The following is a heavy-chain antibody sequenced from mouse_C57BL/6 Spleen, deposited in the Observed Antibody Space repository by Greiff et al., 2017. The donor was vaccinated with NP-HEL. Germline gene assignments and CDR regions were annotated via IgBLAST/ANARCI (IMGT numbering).Heavy chain of an antibody. CDR1: GYTFTDYY. J-gene: IGHJ1*03. CDR2: IYPGSGNT. V-gene: IGHV1-76*01. D-gene: IGHD4-1*01. Sequence: QVQLQQSGAELVRPGASVKLSCKASGYTFTDYYINWVKQRPGQGLEWIARIYPGSGNTYYNEKFKGKATLTAEKSSSTAYMQLSSLTSEDSAVYFCARKRTGTPYWYFDVWGTGTTVTVSS. CDR3: ARKRTGTPYWYFDV.